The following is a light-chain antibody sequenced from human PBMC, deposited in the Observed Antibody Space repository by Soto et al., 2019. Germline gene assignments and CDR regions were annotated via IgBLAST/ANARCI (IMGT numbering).Light chain of an antibody. V-gene: IGKV3-20*01. Sequence: EIVLTQSPGTLSLSPGERATLSCRASQSVTSNYLAWHQQKPGQAPRLLIYDASTRATGIPDRFSGSGSGTDFTLTISRLEPEDFAVYYCKQYGSSPFTFGPGTKVDIK. CDR2: DAS. J-gene: IGKJ3*01. CDR3: KQYGSSPFT. CDR1: QSVTSNY.